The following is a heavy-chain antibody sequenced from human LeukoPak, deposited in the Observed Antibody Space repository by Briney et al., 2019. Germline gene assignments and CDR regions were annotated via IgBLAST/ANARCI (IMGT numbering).Heavy chain of an antibody. CDR3: ASSRGGYCSSTTCRYYYYYYMDV. CDR2: ITSTGGTK. D-gene: IGHD2-2*01. Sequence: GGSLRLSCAASGFDITRLEMYWVRQAPGKGLEWISYITSTGGTKYYADSVRGRFTVSRDKSKNTLYLQMNSLRAEDTAVYYCASSRGGYCSSTTCRYYYYYYMDVWGKGTTVTVSS. V-gene: IGHV3-48*03. CDR1: GFDITRLE. J-gene: IGHJ6*03.